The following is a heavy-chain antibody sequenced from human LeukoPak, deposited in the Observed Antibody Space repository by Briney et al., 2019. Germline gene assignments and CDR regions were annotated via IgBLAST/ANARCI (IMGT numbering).Heavy chain of an antibody. J-gene: IGHJ4*02. CDR1: GITFSSYG. V-gene: IGHV3-9*01. CDR2: ISWNSGSI. D-gene: IGHD6-13*01. Sequence: GGSLRLSCAVSGITFSSYGMHWVRQAPGKGLEWVSGISWNSGSIGYADSVKGRFTISRDNAKNSLYLQMNSLRAEDTALYYCAKDIRPGIAAAGTCAYWGQGTLVTVSS. CDR3: AKDIRPGIAAAGTCAY.